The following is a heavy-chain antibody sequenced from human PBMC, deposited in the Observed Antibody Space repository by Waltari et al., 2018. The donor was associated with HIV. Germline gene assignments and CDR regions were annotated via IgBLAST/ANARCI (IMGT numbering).Heavy chain of an antibody. V-gene: IGHV4-39*01. CDR1: GGSISSSSYY. J-gene: IGHJ4*02. CDR3: ARLYYGSGSRGRDY. CDR2: IYYSGST. D-gene: IGHD3-10*01. Sequence: QLQLQESGPGLVKPSETLSLTCTVSGGSISSSSYYWGWLRQPPGKGREWIGSIYYSGSTYYNPSLKSRVTISVDTSKNQFSLKLSSVTAADTAVYYCARLYYGSGSRGRDYWGQGTLVTVSS.